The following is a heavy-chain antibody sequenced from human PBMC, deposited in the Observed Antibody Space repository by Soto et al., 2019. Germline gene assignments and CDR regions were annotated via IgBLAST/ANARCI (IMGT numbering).Heavy chain of an antibody. V-gene: IGHV4-61*01. CDR3: ARGRYGNYVYFDY. CDR2: IYYSGST. J-gene: IGHJ4*02. Sequence: KSSETLSLTCTVSGGSVSSGSYYWSWIRQPPGKGLEWIGYIYYSGSTNYNPSLKSRVTISVDTSKNQFSLKLSSVTAADAAVYYCARGRYGNYVYFDYWGQGTLVTVSS. D-gene: IGHD4-17*01. CDR1: GGSVSSGSYY.